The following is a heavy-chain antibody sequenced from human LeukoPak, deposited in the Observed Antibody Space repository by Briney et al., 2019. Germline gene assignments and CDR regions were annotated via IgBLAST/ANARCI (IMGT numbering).Heavy chain of an antibody. CDR3: AGHHPRNTVDF. CDR2: ISDIGSI. V-gene: IGHV4-59*08. CDR1: GGSISSYY. Sequence: PSETLSLTCTVSGGSISSYYWSWIRQPPGKGLEWIAYISDIGSINYNPSLRSRVTISLDTSKNQFSLKLSSVTAADTAVYYCAGHHPRNTVDFWGQGTLVTVSS. J-gene: IGHJ4*02. D-gene: IGHD2/OR15-2a*01.